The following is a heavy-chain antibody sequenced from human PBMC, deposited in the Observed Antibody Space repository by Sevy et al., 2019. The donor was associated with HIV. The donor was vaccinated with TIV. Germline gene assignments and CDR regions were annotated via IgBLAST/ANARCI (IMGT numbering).Heavy chain of an antibody. CDR2: FYYSGSI. D-gene: IGHD4-17*01. CDR1: AGPISSSYY. Sequence: SETLSLTCTVSAGPISSSYYWSWIRLLPGKGLEWIGYFYYSGSIYYNPSLKSRVTISIDTSKNQFSLKMTSVTAADTAVYYCARNDYSDYYFDYWGQGSLVTVSS. CDR3: ARNDYSDYYFDY. V-gene: IGHV4-31*03. J-gene: IGHJ4*02.